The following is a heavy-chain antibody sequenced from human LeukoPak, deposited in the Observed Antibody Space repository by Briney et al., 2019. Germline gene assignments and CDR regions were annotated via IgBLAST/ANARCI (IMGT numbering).Heavy chain of an antibody. CDR3: VRGEDDFWSGYSRLAYFQH. J-gene: IGHJ1*01. V-gene: IGHV4-34*01. CDR1: GGSFGGYY. D-gene: IGHD3-3*01. CDR2: INHSGST. Sequence: PEPLSLTCAVYGGSFGGYYWSWIHQPPGKGLEWIGEINHSGSTNYNPSLKSRVTISVDTSKNQFSLKLSSVTAADTAVYYCVRGEDDFWSGYSRLAYFQHWGQGTLVTVSS.